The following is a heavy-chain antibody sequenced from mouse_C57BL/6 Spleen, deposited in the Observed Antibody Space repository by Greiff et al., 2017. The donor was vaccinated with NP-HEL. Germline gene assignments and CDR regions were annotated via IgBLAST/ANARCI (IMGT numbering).Heavy chain of an antibody. CDR3: ARDYGSSAWFAY. CDR1: GYTFTDYY. D-gene: IGHD1-1*01. Sequence: VQLQQSGPELVKPGASVKISCKASGYTFTDYYMNWVKQSHGKSLEWIGDINPNNGGTSYNQKFKGKATLTVDKSSSTAYMELRSLTSEDSAVYYWARDYGSSAWFAYWGQGTLVTVSA. V-gene: IGHV1-26*01. J-gene: IGHJ3*01. CDR2: INPNNGGT.